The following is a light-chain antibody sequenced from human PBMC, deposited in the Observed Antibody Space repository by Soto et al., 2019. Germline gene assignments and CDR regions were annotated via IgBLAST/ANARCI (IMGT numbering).Light chain of an antibody. V-gene: IGKV1-27*01. CDR3: QKYNSAPWT. CDR1: PGISNY. J-gene: IGKJ1*01. CDR2: AAS. Sequence: DIQMTQSPSSLSASVGDRVTITCRASPGISNYLAWYQQKPGKVPKLLIYAASTLQSGVPSRFSGSGSGTDFTLTISSLQPEDVATYYCQKYNSAPWTFGQGTKVESK.